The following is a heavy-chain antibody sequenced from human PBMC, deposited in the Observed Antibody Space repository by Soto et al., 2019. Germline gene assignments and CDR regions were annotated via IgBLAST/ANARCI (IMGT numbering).Heavy chain of an antibody. CDR2: ISSSGSDT. Sequence: QVQLVESGGGLVKPGGCLRLSCAASGFTFSDYYMSWLRQAPGKGLEWVSYISSSGSDTNYADSVKGRFTVSRDNAKNSLYLQMNSLRAEDRAVYYCARRLRGYGGYSGYWGQGTLVTVSS. CDR3: ARRLRGYGGYSGY. CDR1: GFTFSDYY. D-gene: IGHD5-12*01. V-gene: IGHV3-11*05. J-gene: IGHJ4*02.